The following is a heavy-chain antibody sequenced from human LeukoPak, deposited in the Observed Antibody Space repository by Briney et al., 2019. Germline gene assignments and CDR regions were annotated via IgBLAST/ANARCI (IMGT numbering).Heavy chain of an antibody. Sequence: GGSLRLSCAASGFTFSSYAMHWVRQAPGKGLEWVAVISYDGSNKYYADSVKGRFTISRDNSKNTPYLQMNSLRAEDTAVYYCARVRYYDIYDRGQGTLVTVSS. J-gene: IGHJ4*02. D-gene: IGHD3-9*01. CDR1: GFTFSSYA. CDR2: ISYDGSNK. CDR3: ARVRYYDIYD. V-gene: IGHV3-30*04.